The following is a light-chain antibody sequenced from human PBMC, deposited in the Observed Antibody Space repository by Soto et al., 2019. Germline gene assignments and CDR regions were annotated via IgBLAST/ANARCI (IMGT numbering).Light chain of an antibody. Sequence: DIQMTQSPSSLSASLGYRVTITCRASQGIGVYLAWFQQKPGKVPKVLIYAASTLQSGVPSRFSGSGSGTDFTLTISSLQPEDFATYYCQKYNSAPLTFGGGTKVEIK. CDR1: QGIGVY. V-gene: IGKV1-27*01. J-gene: IGKJ4*01. CDR3: QKYNSAPLT. CDR2: AAS.